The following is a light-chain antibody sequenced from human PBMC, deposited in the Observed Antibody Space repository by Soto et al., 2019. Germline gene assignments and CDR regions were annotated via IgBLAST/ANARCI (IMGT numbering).Light chain of an antibody. CDR3: QQLNSYPRPVFT. CDR2: AAS. V-gene: IGKV1-9*01. Sequence: DIQLTQSPSFLSASVGDRVTITCRASQGISSYLAWYQQKPGKAPKLLIYAASTLQSGVPSRFSGSGSGTEFTLTISSLQPEDFATYYCQQLNSYPRPVFTFGPGTKVDIK. J-gene: IGKJ3*01. CDR1: QGISSY.